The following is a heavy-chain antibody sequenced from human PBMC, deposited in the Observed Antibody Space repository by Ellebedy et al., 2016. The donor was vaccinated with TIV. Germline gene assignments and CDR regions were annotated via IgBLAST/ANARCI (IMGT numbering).Heavy chain of an antibody. J-gene: IGHJ2*01. D-gene: IGHD6-19*01. CDR2: IFYSGSS. CDR1: GGSFSGYY. Sequence: SQTLSLTCAVYGGSFSGYYWSWIRQPPGKGLEWTGYIFYSGSSNYNPSLKSRVTISVDTSKNQFSLKLSSVTAADTAVYHCAALQWLAPAWYFDLWGRGTLVTVSS. CDR3: AALQWLAPAWYFDL. V-gene: IGHV4-59*08.